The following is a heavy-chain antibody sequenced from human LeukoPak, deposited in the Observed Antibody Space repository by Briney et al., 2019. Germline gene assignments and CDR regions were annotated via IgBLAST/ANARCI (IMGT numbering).Heavy chain of an antibody. J-gene: IGHJ4*02. D-gene: IGHD2-2*01. Sequence: TSSETLSLTCTVSGGSINSNYWTWIRQPPGKGPEWIGYIHYSGSTNYNPSLKSRVTISVDTSKNQFSLKLSSVTAADTAVYYCARILSSDCSTTSCYPDYWGQGTLVTVSS. CDR1: GGSINSNY. CDR2: IHYSGST. V-gene: IGHV4-59*01. CDR3: ARILSSDCSTTSCYPDY.